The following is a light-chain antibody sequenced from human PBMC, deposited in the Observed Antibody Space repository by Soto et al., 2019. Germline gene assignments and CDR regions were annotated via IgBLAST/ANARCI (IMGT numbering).Light chain of an antibody. CDR2: EVS. V-gene: IGLV2-14*01. J-gene: IGLJ1*01. CDR1: SSDVGFYNY. CDR3: SSYSSSSTPYV. Sequence: QSALTQPASVSGSRGQSITISCTGTSSDVGFYNYVSWYRQHPGKAPKLMIYEVSYRPSGVSNRFSGSKSGDTASLTISGLQAEDEAVYYCSSYSSSSTPYVFGTGTKVTLL.